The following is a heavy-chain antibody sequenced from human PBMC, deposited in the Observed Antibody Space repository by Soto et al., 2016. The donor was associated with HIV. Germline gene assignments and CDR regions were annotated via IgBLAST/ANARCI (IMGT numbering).Heavy chain of an antibody. J-gene: IGHJ5*02. Sequence: QVQLMQSGPEVKKSGASMKVSCKASGYSFTDYQMHWIRQAPGQGLEWMGWINPNSGGTYYAQKFQGRVTMTRDTSVSTAYMELSRLRSDDTAVYYCARDRDYFDRGDYRFDPWGQGTLVIVSS. CDR1: GYSFTDYQ. CDR3: ARDRDYFDRGDYRFDP. D-gene: IGHD3-22*01. V-gene: IGHV1-2*02. CDR2: INPNSGGT.